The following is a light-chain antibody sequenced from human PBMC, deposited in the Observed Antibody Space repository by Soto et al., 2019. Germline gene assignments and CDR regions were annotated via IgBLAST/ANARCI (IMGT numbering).Light chain of an antibody. CDR2: GVT. CDR3: SSHTSGITPYWV. Sequence: QSALTQPASVSGSPGQSITISCTGTRSDIGAYNYVSWYQHHPGKAPKLVIYGVTNRPSGVSNRFSGSKSGNTASLTISGLQTEDEADYYCSSHTSGITPYWVFGGGTQLTVL. V-gene: IGLV2-14*01. J-gene: IGLJ3*02. CDR1: RSDIGAYNY.